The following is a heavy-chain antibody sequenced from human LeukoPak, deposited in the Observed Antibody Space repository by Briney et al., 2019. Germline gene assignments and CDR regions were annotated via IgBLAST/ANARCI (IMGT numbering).Heavy chain of an antibody. D-gene: IGHD4-17*01. J-gene: IGHJ3*02. V-gene: IGHV4-30-2*01. CDR2: IYHSGST. CDR3: ASYGHAFDI. Sequence: SETLSLTCTVSGGSVSSGGYSWSWIRQPPGTGLEWIGYIYHSGSTYYNPSLKSRVTISVDRSKNQFSLKLSSVTAADTAVYYCASYGHAFDIWGQGTMVTVSS. CDR1: GGSVSSGGYS.